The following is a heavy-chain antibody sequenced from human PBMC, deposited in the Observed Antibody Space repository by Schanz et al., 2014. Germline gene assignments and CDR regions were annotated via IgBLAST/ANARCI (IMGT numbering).Heavy chain of an antibody. CDR2: ISSRGTTI. CDR3: AKDQRPYSSSSGFDY. J-gene: IGHJ4*02. D-gene: IGHD6-6*01. Sequence: QVQLEESGGGLVTPGGSLRLSCAASGFTFSDYYMSWIRQAPGKGLECISYISSRGTTIYYADSVKGRFTISRDNAENSLYLQMSSLRAEDTAVYYCAKDQRPYSSSSGFDYWGQGTLVTVSS. CDR1: GFTFSDYY. V-gene: IGHV3-11*04.